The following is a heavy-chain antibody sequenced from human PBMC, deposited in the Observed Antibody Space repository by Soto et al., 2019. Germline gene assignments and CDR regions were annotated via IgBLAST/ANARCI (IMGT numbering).Heavy chain of an antibody. CDR3: AKGDSSSWYEGWFDP. CDR2: ISGSGGST. J-gene: IGHJ5*02. D-gene: IGHD6-13*01. CDR1: GFTFSSYS. Sequence: GGSLRLSCAASGFTFSSYSMSWVRQAPGKELERVSAISGSGGSTYYADSVKGRFTISRDNSKNTLYLQMNSLRADYTAVYYCAKGDSSSWYEGWFDPWGQGTLVTVSS. V-gene: IGHV3-23*01.